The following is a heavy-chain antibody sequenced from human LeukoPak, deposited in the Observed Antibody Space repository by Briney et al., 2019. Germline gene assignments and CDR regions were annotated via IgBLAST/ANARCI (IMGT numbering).Heavy chain of an antibody. D-gene: IGHD3-10*01. CDR1: GGSISSYY. V-gene: IGHV4-59*01. CDR3: ASTYGSGSYYHGLFAFDI. Sequence: PSETLSLTCTVSGGSISSYYWSWIRQPPGKGLEWIGYIYYSGSTNYNPSLKSRVTISVDTSKDQFSLKLSSVTAADTAVYYCASTYGSGSYYHGLFAFDIWGQGTMVTVSS. J-gene: IGHJ3*02. CDR2: IYYSGST.